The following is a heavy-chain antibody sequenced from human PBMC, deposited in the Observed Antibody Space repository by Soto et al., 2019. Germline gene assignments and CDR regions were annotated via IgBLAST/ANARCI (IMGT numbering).Heavy chain of an antibody. V-gene: IGHV3-33*08. CDR1: GFTFSSYS. CDR2: IWYDGSNK. J-gene: IGHJ4*02. Sequence: GGSLRLSCAASGFTFSSYSMHWVRQAPGKGLEWVAVIWYDGSNKYYADSVKGRFTISRDNSKNTLYLQMNSLRAEDTAVYYCARDVYYYDSSGLFDYWGQGTPVTVSS. D-gene: IGHD3-22*01. CDR3: ARDVYYYDSSGLFDY.